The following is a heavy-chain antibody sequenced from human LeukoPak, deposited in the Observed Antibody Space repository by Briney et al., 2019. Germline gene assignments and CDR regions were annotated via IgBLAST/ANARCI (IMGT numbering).Heavy chain of an antibody. Sequence: TSETLSLTCTVSGGSISTYYWSWIRQPPGKGLEWIGYIYYSGSTNYNPSLKSRVTISVDTSKNQFSLKLSSVTAADTAVYYCARDVPPGRGVWFDPWGQGTLVTVSS. CDR2: IYYSGST. V-gene: IGHV4-59*12. J-gene: IGHJ5*02. CDR1: GGSISTYY. CDR3: ARDVPPGRGVWFDP.